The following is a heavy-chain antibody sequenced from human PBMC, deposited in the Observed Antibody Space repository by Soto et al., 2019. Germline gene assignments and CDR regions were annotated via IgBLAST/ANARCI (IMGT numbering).Heavy chain of an antibody. CDR1: GFTVSSDA. D-gene: IGHD2-21*02. Sequence: GGSLRLSCAASGFTVSSDAMSWVRQAQGKGKEWVSAISGSGGSTYYADSVNGRFTISRDNSKNTLYLQMNSLRAEDAAVYSCANEWCPCEYCGGDCYYPSKYFQHWGQGTLVTVSS. V-gene: IGHV3-23*01. CDR2: ISGSGGST. J-gene: IGHJ1*01. CDR3: ANEWCPCEYCGGDCYYPSKYFQH.